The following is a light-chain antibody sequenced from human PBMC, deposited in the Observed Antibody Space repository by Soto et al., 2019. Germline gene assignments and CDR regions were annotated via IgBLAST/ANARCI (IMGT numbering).Light chain of an antibody. V-gene: IGKV4-1*01. CDR2: WAS. CDR3: QQYYSTPLT. J-gene: IGKJ4*01. CDR1: QSVLYSSNNENY. Sequence: DIVMTQSPDSLAVSLGERATINCRSSQSVLYSSNNENYLAWYQQKAGQPPKLLIYWASTRESGVPDRFSGSGSGTDFTLSISSLRAEDVAVYYCQQYYSTPLTFGGGTRVEIK.